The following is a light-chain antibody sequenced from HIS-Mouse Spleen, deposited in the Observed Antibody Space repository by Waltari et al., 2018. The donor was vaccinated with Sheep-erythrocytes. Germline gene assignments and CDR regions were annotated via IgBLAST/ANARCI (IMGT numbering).Light chain of an antibody. V-gene: IGLV3-10*01. CDR1: ALPKKY. J-gene: IGLJ2*01. Sequence: SYELTQPPSVSVSPGQTARITCSGDALPKKYAYWYQQKSGQAPVLVIYEDSKRPSGIPERFSGSKSGTSASLTISGLQAEDEADYYCSSYTSSSTLVVFGGGTKLTVL. CDR3: SSYTSSSTLVV. CDR2: EDS.